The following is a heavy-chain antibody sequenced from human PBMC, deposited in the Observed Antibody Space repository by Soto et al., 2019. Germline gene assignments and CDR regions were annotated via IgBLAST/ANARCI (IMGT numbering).Heavy chain of an antibody. D-gene: IGHD3-10*01. CDR2: IVPIYAAA. CDR3: ARGATMAWSSYYAMDV. Sequence: QVQLVQSGAEVKKPGSSVKVSCKASRDTFSSYTISWVRQAPGQGLEWMGGIVPIYAAANYAQKFQGRVTITADKSTSTVYMELTTLRSEDTAVYYCARGATMAWSSYYAMDVWGQGTTVTVS. V-gene: IGHV1-69*06. J-gene: IGHJ6*02. CDR1: RDTFSSYT.